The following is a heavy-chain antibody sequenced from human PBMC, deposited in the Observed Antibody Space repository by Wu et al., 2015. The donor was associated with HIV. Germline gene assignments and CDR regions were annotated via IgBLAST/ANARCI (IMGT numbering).Heavy chain of an antibody. J-gene: IGHJ4*02. D-gene: IGHD3-22*01. CDR2: FFPFVRTT. Sequence: QLVQSGAEVKKPGSSVKVSCKASGDAFKNYALDWVRQAPGQGLEWVGRFFPFVRTTKYAPKFQGRVTITADESTSTAYMELSRLRSDDTAVYYCARSRRYYYESSGFAYLDYWGQGTLVTVSS. V-gene: IGHV1-69*11. CDR1: GDAFKNYA. CDR3: ARSRRYYYESSGFAYLDY.